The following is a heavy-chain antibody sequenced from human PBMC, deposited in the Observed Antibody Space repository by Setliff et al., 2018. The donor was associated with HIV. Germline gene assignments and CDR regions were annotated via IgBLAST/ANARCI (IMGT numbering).Heavy chain of an antibody. V-gene: IGHV3-23*01. CDR3: AQAQTSVSGSYYQYLQH. CDR2: ISVSGGNT. CDR1: GFTLSSYA. D-gene: IGHD3-10*01. J-gene: IGHJ1*01. Sequence: GGSLRLSCAASGFTLSSYAMSWVRQAPGKGLEWVSAISVSGGNTYYTDSVKGRFTISRDNSKNTLYLRMNSLRAEDTAVYYCAQAQTSVSGSYYQYLQHWGQGTLVTVSS.